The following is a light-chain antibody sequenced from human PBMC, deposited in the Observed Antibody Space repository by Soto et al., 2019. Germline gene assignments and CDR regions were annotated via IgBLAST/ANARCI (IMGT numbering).Light chain of an antibody. J-gene: IGKJ4*01. Sequence: DIQMTQSPSSLSASIGDRVTITCQASQDIGNYLNWYQQKPGKAPKLLIFDASTLQTGVPSRFNGSGSGTDYTFTISSLQPEDIATYYCQQYDNPALTFGGGTKVEIK. CDR2: DAS. CDR3: QQYDNPALT. V-gene: IGKV1-33*01. CDR1: QDIGNY.